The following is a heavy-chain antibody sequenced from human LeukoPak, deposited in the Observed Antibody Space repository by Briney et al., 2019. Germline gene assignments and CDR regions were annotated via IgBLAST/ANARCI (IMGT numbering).Heavy chain of an antibody. D-gene: IGHD3-9*01. CDR2: INHSGST. CDR3: ARGHTIVPLAFDI. V-gene: IGHV4-4*02. J-gene: IGHJ3*02. Sequence: PSGTLSLTCGVAGDSISSSNWWNWVRQSPGKGLEWIGEINHSGSTNYNPSLKSRVTISVDTSKNQFSLKLSSVTAADTAVYYCARGHTIVPLAFDIWGQGTMVTVSS. CDR1: GDSISSSNW.